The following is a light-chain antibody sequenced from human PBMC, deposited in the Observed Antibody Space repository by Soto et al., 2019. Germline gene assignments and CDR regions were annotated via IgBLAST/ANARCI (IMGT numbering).Light chain of an antibody. CDR2: DAS. CDR1: QSINIY. Sequence: EIVLTQSPAAMSLSPGGRATLSCRVSQSINIYLAWYQQKLCQAPRLLIYDASIRATVIPARFSGSGSGTDFTLTISSLEPEDFGVYYCQQRYSWPLTFGGGTKVEIK. J-gene: IGKJ4*01. V-gene: IGKV3-11*01. CDR3: QQRYSWPLT.